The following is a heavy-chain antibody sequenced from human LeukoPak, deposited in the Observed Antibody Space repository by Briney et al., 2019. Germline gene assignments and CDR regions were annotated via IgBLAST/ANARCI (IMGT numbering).Heavy chain of an antibody. J-gene: IGHJ6*03. Sequence: SQSLSLTCAVYGGSFSSYYWSWIRQPPGKGLEWIGEINHSGNTNNNTSLKNRVTISGDTSKNQITLKLSSVTAADTAVYYCARGKIPQLGQIYYYPYMDVWGKGTTVTVSS. CDR2: INHSGNT. D-gene: IGHD6-13*01. CDR1: GGSFSSYY. CDR3: ARGKIPQLGQIYYYPYMDV. V-gene: IGHV4-34*01.